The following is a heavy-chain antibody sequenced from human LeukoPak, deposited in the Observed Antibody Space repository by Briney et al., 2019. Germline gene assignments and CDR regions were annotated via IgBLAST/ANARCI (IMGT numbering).Heavy chain of an antibody. J-gene: IGHJ4*02. CDR3: ARDKYYYENSGQQFDC. V-gene: IGHV3-48*03. D-gene: IGHD3-22*01. Sequence: PGGSLRLSCAASGFTFSSYEMNWVRQAPGKGLEWVSYISSSGSIIYYADSVKGRFTISRDNAKNSLYLQMNSLRAEDTAVYYCARDKYYYENSGQQFDCWGQGTLVTVSS. CDR1: GFTFSSYE. CDR2: ISSSGSII.